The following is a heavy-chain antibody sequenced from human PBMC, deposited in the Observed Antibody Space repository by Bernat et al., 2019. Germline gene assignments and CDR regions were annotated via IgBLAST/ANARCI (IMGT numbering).Heavy chain of an antibody. CDR3: AKDRDILTGYYSTFDY. V-gene: IGHV4-4*02. Sequence: QVQLQESGPGLVKPSGTLSLTCAVSGGSISSSNWWSWVRQPPGQGLEWIGEISHSGSTNYNPSLKSRVTILLDKSKNQFSLKLSSVTAADTAVYYCAKDRDILTGYYSTFDYWGQGTLVTVSS. J-gene: IGHJ4*02. CDR2: ISHSGST. D-gene: IGHD3-9*01. CDR1: GGSISSSNW.